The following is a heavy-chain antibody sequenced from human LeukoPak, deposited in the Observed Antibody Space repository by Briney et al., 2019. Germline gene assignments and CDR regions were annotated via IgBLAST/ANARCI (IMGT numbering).Heavy chain of an antibody. J-gene: IGHJ3*02. V-gene: IGHV1-2*02. CDR3: ARGGGELRDAFDI. Sequence: ASVKVSCKASGYTFTGYYMHWVRQAPGQGLEWMGWINPNSGGTNYAQKFQGRVTMTRDTPISTAYMELRSLRSDDTAVYYCARGGGELRDAFDIWGQGTMVTVSS. D-gene: IGHD1-26*01. CDR2: INPNSGGT. CDR1: GYTFTGYY.